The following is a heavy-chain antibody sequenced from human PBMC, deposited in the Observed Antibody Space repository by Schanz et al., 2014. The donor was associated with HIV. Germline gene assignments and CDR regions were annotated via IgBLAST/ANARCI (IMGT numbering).Heavy chain of an antibody. D-gene: IGHD3-22*01. CDR3: ARAYDRSGYYYGY. CDR2: INPSGAGT. J-gene: IGHJ4*02. V-gene: IGHV1-46*04. CDR1: GGTFRSFA. Sequence: QVQLVQSGTEVKKPGSSVKVSCKPSGGTFRSFAISWVRQAPGQGLEWMGMINPSGAGTTYARKLQGRVTMTRDTSTSTVYMHLSSLRSDDTAVYFCARAYDRSGYYYGYWGQGTLVTVSS.